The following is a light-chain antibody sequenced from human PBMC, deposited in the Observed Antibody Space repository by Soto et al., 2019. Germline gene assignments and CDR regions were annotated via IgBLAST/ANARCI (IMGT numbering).Light chain of an antibody. V-gene: IGKV3-15*01. J-gene: IGKJ1*01. CDR3: QHYNSYSEA. CDR1: QSVSRN. CDR2: GAS. Sequence: EIVMTQSPATLSVSPGERATLSCRASQSVSRNLAWYQQRPGQAPRLLISGASTRATGIAARFSGSGSGTEITLTISSLQPDDFATYYCQHYNSYSEAFGQGTRWIS.